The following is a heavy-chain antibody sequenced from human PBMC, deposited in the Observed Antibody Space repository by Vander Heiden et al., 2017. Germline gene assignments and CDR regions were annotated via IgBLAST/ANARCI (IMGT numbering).Heavy chain of an antibody. CDR2: NYYSGSP. CDR1: RDSISTYY. Sequence: QVQLQESGPRLVKPSETLSITCSVSRDSISTYYWSWIRQSPGKGLEWIGYNYYSGSPYYNPSLKSRVIIFIDTSKNQFSLKLSSVTAVDTAVYYCARHSYSSGWHNYFDYWGRGTLVTVSS. V-gene: IGHV4-59*08. J-gene: IGHJ4*02. D-gene: IGHD6-19*01. CDR3: ARHSYSSGWHNYFDY.